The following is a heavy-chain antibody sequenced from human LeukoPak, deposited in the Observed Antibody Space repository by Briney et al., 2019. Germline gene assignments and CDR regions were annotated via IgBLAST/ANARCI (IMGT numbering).Heavy chain of an antibody. V-gene: IGHV1-18*01. Sequence: ASVKVSCKASGYTFTSYGISWVRQAPGQGLEWMGWISAYSGNTNYAQKLQGRVTMTTDTSTSTAYMELRSLRSDDTAVYYCAITPNYYDSSGYSYYFDYWGQGTLVTVSS. CDR2: ISAYSGNT. CDR1: GYTFTSYG. J-gene: IGHJ4*02. CDR3: AITPNYYDSSGYSYYFDY. D-gene: IGHD3-22*01.